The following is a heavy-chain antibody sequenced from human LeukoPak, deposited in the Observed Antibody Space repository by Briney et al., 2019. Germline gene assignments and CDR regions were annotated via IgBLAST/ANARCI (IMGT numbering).Heavy chain of an antibody. D-gene: IGHD2-2*01. J-gene: IGHJ5*02. Sequence: SLRLSCAASGFTFSSYAMHWVRQAPGKGLEWIGEIYHSGSTNYNPSLKSRVTISVDKSKNQFSLKLSSVTAADTAVYYCARVYCSSTSCYRATAWFDPWGQGTLVTVSS. CDR2: IYHSGST. CDR3: ARVYCSSTSCYRATAWFDP. V-gene: IGHV4-4*02. CDR1: GFTFSSYA.